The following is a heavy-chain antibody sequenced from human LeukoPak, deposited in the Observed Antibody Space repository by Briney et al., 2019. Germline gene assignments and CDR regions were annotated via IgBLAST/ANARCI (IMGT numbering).Heavy chain of an antibody. CDR3: TRGPLGTARLDY. CDR2: IRSKGYGGTT. Sequence: GGSLRLSCTASGFTFGDYAMSWVRQAPGEGLEWVGFIRSKGYGGTTDYAASVRGRFTISRDDSKSIAYLQMNSLKTEDTAVYYCTRGPLGTARLDYWGQGTLVTVSS. CDR1: GFTFGDYA. V-gene: IGHV3-49*04. D-gene: IGHD6-6*01. J-gene: IGHJ4*02.